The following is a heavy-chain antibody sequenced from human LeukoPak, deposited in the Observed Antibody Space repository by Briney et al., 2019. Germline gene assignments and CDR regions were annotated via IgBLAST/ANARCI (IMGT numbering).Heavy chain of an antibody. CDR2: IYYSGST. CDR3: AREVVAAAGTVDY. Sequence: SETLSLTCIVSGGSISSFYWSWIRQPPGKGLEGIGYIYYSGSTNYNPSLKSRVTISVDTSKNEFSLKLSSVTAADTAVYYCAREVVAAAGTVDYWGQGILVTVSS. D-gene: IGHD6-13*01. CDR1: GGSISSFY. J-gene: IGHJ4*02. V-gene: IGHV4-59*12.